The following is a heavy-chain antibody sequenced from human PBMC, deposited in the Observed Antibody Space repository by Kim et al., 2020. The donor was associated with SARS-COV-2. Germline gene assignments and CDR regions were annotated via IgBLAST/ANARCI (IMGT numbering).Heavy chain of an antibody. D-gene: IGHD2-21*01. CDR2: IRSGGGAI. CDR3: ARGLQYSFDF. CDR1: GFTFRSWS. V-gene: IGHV3-48*02. J-gene: IGHJ4*02. Sequence: GGSLRLSCAASGFTFRSWSMNWVRQAPGKGLEWISYIRSGGGAIFYADSVRARFVISRDDDKDSLYLQMNSLRDEDTALYYCARGLQYSFDFWGQGILVTVSS.